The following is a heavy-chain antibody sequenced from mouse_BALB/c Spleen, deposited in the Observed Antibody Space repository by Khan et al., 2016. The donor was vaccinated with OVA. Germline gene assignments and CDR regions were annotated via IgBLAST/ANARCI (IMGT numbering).Heavy chain of an antibody. V-gene: IGHV1-18*01. D-gene: IGHD1-1*01. Sequence: VQLKESGPELVKPGASMKISCKASGYSFTDYTMNWVKQSHGKNLEWIGLINPYNVGTSYTQKFKGKATLTVDKSSSTAYMVLLSLTSEDSAVYYCARGNYYGSNSWFAYWGQGTLVTVSA. CDR2: INPYNVGT. CDR1: GYSFTDYT. J-gene: IGHJ3*01. CDR3: ARGNYYGSNSWFAY.